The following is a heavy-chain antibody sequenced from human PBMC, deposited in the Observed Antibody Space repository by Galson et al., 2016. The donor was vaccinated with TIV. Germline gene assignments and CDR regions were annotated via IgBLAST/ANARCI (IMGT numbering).Heavy chain of an antibody. Sequence: LSLTCRVSGGSLSGYFWTWLRQPAGKGLEWIGRMDPTGRRNYKSSLESRVSMSVDTSKNEISLRLTSVTAADTAVYYCTRESSGLGRGLDYWGQGTLVTVSS. J-gene: IGHJ4*02. D-gene: IGHD3-10*01. CDR1: GGSLSGYF. CDR2: MDPTGRR. V-gene: IGHV4-4*07. CDR3: TRESSGLGRGLDY.